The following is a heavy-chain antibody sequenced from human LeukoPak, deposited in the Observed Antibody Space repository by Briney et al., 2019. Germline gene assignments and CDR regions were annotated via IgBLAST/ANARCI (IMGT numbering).Heavy chain of an antibody. CDR1: GGSFSGYY. D-gene: IGHD2-8*01. Sequence: SETLSLTCAVYGGSFSGYYWSWIRQPPGKGLEWIGEINHSGSTNYNPSLKSRVTISVDTSKNQFSLKLSSVTAADTAVYYCARGPQMVYAIRRYYGMDVWGQGTTVTVSS. J-gene: IGHJ6*02. CDR2: INHSGST. V-gene: IGHV4-34*01. CDR3: ARGPQMVYAIRRYYGMDV.